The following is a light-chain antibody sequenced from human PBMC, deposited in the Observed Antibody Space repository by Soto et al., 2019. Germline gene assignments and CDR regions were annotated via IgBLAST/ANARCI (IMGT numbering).Light chain of an antibody. CDR3: QSYDSSLSVYV. V-gene: IGLV1-40*01. J-gene: IGLJ1*01. CDR2: ENN. CDR1: SSNIGAGYE. Sequence: QSVLTQPPSVSEAPGQRVTISCTGSSSNIGAGYEAHWYQQVPGTAPKLLIYENNNRPSGVPDRCSGSKSGTSASLAITGLQAEDEAEYYCQSYDSSLSVYVFGTGTKVTVL.